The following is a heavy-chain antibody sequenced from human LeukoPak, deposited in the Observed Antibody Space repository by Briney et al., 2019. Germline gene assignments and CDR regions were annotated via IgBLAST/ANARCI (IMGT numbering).Heavy chain of an antibody. CDR1: GFTFSSYW. Sequence: GGSLRLSCAASGFTFSSYWMHWVRQAPGKGLVWVSRINSDGSSTSYADSVKGRFTISRDNAKNTLYLRMNSLRAEDTAVYYCASFQKLRLGELSLYPPWGQGTLVTVSS. D-gene: IGHD3-16*02. J-gene: IGHJ5*02. V-gene: IGHV3-74*01. CDR3: ASFQKLRLGELSLYPP. CDR2: INSDGSST.